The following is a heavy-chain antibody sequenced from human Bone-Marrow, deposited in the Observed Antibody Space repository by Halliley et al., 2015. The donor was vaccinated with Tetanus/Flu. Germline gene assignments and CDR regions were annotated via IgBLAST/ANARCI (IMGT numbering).Heavy chain of an antibody. CDR3: ARVRADNYRLLYGGMDV. Sequence: VISYDGANKFPADSVRGRFTISRDNSKSTLYLQMNRLRPEDTAVYHCARVRADNYRLLYGGMDVWGQGTTVTVSS. J-gene: IGHJ6*02. D-gene: IGHD4-17*01. V-gene: IGHV3-30-3*01. CDR2: ISYDGANK.